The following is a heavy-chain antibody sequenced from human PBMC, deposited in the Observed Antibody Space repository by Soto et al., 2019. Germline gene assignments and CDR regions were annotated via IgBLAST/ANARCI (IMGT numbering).Heavy chain of an antibody. CDR3: ARDIVYYYDSSGYIFDY. CDR1: GYTFTSYG. J-gene: IGHJ4*02. V-gene: IGHV1-18*04. CDR2: ISAYNGNA. D-gene: IGHD3-22*01. Sequence: ASVKVSCKASGYTFTSYGISWVRQAPGQGLEWMGWISAYNGNANYAQKLQGRVTMTTDTSTSTAYMELRSLRSDDTAVYYCARDIVYYYDSSGYIFDYWGQGTLVTVSS.